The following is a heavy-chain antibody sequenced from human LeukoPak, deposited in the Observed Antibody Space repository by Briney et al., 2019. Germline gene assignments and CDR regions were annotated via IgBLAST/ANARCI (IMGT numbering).Heavy chain of an antibody. Sequence: PGGSLRLSCAASGFTFSSYSMNWARQAPGKGLEWVSSISSSSSYIYYADSVKGRFTISRDNAKNSLYLQMNSLTAEDTAVYYCAKSFTGSYLDYFDYWGQGTLVTVSS. D-gene: IGHD1-26*01. V-gene: IGHV3-21*01. J-gene: IGHJ4*02. CDR1: GFTFSSYS. CDR3: AKSFTGSYLDYFDY. CDR2: ISSSSSYI.